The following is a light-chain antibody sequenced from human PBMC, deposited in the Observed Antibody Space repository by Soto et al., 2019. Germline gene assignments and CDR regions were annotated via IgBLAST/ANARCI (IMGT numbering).Light chain of an antibody. V-gene: IGKV3-20*01. Sequence: EIVLTQSPGTLSLSPGERATLSCRASQSVGSTYLAWYQQKPGQAPKLRIYGVSSRATGIPDRFSGSGSGTDFTLTISRLEPEDFAVYYCQQYGTSPLTFGTGTKVDI. CDR2: GVS. CDR1: QSVGSTY. CDR3: QQYGTSPLT. J-gene: IGKJ3*01.